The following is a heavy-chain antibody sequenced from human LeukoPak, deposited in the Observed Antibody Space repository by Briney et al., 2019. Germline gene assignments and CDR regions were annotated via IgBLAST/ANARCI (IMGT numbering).Heavy chain of an antibody. D-gene: IGHD6-13*01. CDR1: GYTFIIYY. CDR2: INPSGGST. CDR3: ARDRSSSWPTFDP. Sequence: ASVKVSCKASGYTFIIYYIHWVRQAPGQGLEWMGIINPSGGSTSYAQKFQGRVTMTRDMSTSTVYMELSSLRSEDTAVYYCARDRSSSWPTFDPWGQGTLVTVSS. J-gene: IGHJ5*02. V-gene: IGHV1-46*01.